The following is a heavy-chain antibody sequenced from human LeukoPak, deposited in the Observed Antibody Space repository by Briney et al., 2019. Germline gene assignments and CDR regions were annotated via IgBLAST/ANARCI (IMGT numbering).Heavy chain of an antibody. Sequence: ASVKVSCKSYGYTFTNEPLNWVRQAPGQGLEWLGWIDTNTGNPTYAQAFTGRLVFSLDTSVTTTYLQISSLKAEDTAIYYCARVGKYSGSYPDYWGQGTLVTVSS. CDR3: ARVGKYSGSYPDY. D-gene: IGHD1-26*01. CDR2: IDTNTGNP. CDR1: GYTFTNEP. J-gene: IGHJ4*02. V-gene: IGHV7-4-1*02.